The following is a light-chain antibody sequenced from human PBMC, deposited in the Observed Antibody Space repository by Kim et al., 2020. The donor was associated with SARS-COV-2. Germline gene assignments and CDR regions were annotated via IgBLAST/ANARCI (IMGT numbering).Light chain of an antibody. CDR2: QDS. J-gene: IGLJ2*01. CDR3: QAWDRSTHVV. Sequence: SYELTQPLSVSVSPGQTASITCSGDKLGDKYACWYQQKPGQSPVLVIYQDSKRPSGNPERFSGPNSGNTATLTISGTQAMDEADYYCQAWDRSTHVVFGGGTKLTVL. V-gene: IGLV3-1*01. CDR1: KLGDKY.